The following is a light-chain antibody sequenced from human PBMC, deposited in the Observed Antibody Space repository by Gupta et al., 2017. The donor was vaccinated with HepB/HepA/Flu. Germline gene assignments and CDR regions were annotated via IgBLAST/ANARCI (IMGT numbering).Light chain of an antibody. J-gene: IGKJ1*01. CDR3: QQYYSNSWT. Sequence: DIVMTQSPDSLAVSLGERATINCKSSQSVLYSTNNRNYLGWYQQKPGQTPKLLIYWASTRESGVPDRFSGSGSGKDFTLTISSLQAEDVAVYYCQQYYSNSWTFGQGTKVEIK. CDR1: QSVLYSTNNRNY. V-gene: IGKV4-1*01. CDR2: WAS.